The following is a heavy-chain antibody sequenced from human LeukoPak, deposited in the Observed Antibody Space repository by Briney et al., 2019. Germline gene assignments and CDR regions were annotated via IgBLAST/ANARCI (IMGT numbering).Heavy chain of an antibody. CDR3: ARAETDLYYFDY. CDR1: GGSISSYY. J-gene: IGHJ4*02. CDR2: IYYSGST. V-gene: IGHV4-59*01. Sequence: SETLSLTCTVSGGSISSYYWSWIRQPPGKGLEWIGYIYYSGSTNYNPSLKSRVTISVDTSKNQFSLKLSSVTAADTAVYYCARAETDLYYFDYWGQGTLVTVSS.